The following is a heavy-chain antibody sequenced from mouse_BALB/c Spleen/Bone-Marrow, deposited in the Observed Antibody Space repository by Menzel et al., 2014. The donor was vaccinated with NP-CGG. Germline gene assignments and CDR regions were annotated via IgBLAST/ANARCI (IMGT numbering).Heavy chain of an antibody. CDR1: GYTFTSYW. D-gene: IGHD1-1*01. V-gene: IGHV1-69*02. J-gene: IGHJ4*01. CDR2: IYPSDSYT. CDR3: TRPGYYYGSSPYAMGY. Sequence: QVQLQQPGAELVRPGASVKLSCKTSGYTFTSYWINWVKQMPGQGLEWIGNIYPSDSYTTYNQKFKDKATLTVDKSSSTAYMQLSSPTSEDSAVYYCTRPGYYYGSSPYAMGYWGQGTSVTVSS.